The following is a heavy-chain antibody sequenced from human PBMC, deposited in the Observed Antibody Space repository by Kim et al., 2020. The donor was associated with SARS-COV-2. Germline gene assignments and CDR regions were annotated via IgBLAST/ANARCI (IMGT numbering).Heavy chain of an antibody. Sequence: SETLSLTCTVSGGSISSSSYYWGWIRQPPGKGLEWIGSIYYSGSTYYNPSLKSRVTISVDTSKNQFSLKLSSVTAADTAVYYCARHKHSGYSSSWTPFDYWGQGTLVTVSS. V-gene: IGHV4-39*01. CDR1: GGSISSSSYY. CDR3: ARHKHSGYSSSWTPFDY. D-gene: IGHD6-13*01. CDR2: IYYSGST. J-gene: IGHJ4*02.